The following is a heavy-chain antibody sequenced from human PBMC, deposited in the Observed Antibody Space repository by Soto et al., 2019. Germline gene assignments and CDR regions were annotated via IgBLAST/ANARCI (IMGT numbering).Heavy chain of an antibody. J-gene: IGHJ5*02. V-gene: IGHV5-51*01. CDR3: ARQALHSCFWSP. CDR2: IYPGDSDT. CDR1: GYSVTNYW. D-gene: IGHD2-15*01. Sequence: GESLKISCQGSGYSVTNYWIGWVRQMPGKGLEWMGIIYPGDSDTRYSPSFQGQVTISADKSISTAYLQWSSLKASDTAMYYCARQALHSCFWSPWGQGTLVTVSS.